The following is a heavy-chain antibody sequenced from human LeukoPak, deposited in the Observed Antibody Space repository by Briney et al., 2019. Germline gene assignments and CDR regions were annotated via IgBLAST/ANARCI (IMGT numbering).Heavy chain of an antibody. Sequence: GGSLRLSCAASGFTFSSYAMSWVRQAPGKGLEWVSAISGSGGSTYYADSVKGRFTISRDSSKNTLYLQMNSLRAEDTAVYYCAKQSSRLYYYDSSGYYGYWGQGTLVTVSS. CDR2: ISGSGGST. CDR3: AKQSSRLYYYDSSGYYGY. D-gene: IGHD3-22*01. CDR1: GFTFSSYA. J-gene: IGHJ4*02. V-gene: IGHV3-23*01.